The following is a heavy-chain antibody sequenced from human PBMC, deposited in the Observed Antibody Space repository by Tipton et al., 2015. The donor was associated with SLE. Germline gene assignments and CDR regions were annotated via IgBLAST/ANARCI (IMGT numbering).Heavy chain of an antibody. CDR1: GFTFSSYG. D-gene: IGHD3-22*01. Sequence: SLRLSCAASGFTFSSYGMHWVRQAPGKGLEWVAGIWYDGSNKDYADSVKGRFTISRDNSKNTLYLQMNSLRAEDTAVYYCARDYYDSSGINPDAFDIWGQGTMVTVSS. V-gene: IGHV3-33*01. CDR3: ARDYYDSSGINPDAFDI. J-gene: IGHJ3*02. CDR2: IWYDGSNK.